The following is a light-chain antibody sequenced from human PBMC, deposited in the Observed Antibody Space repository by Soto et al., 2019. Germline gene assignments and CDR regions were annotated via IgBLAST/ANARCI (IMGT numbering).Light chain of an antibody. V-gene: IGKV3-15*01. Sequence: EIVMTQSPATLSVSPGERATLSCRASQSVSSNLAWYQQKPGQAPRLLIYGTSTRATGIPARFSGSGSGTEFTLTLSSLQSEDFAVYYCQQYNNWNPKFTFGPGTKVDIK. CDR3: QQYNNWNPKFT. CDR2: GTS. CDR1: QSVSSN. J-gene: IGKJ3*01.